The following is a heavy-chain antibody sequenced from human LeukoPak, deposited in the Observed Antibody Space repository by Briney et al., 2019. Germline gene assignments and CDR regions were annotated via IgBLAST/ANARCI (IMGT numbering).Heavy chain of an antibody. CDR3: ARADNDPYSSGWYGFDY. CDR2: FYTNGNT. V-gene: IGHV4-61*09. J-gene: IGHJ4*02. D-gene: IGHD6-19*01. Sequence: SETLSLTCTVSGGSISSGSYYWSWIRQPAGKGLEWIGHFYTNGNTNYNPSLKSRVTISVDKSKNQFSLKLSSVTAADTAVYYCARADNDPYSSGWYGFDYWGQGTLVTVSS. CDR1: GGSISSGSYY.